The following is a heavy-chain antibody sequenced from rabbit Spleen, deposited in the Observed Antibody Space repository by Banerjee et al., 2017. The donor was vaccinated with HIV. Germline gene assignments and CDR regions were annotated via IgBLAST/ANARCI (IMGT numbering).Heavy chain of an antibody. CDR3: ARNYVNAFDP. CDR2: IDTNDGDT. CDR1: GVSFSGSSY. Sequence: QSLEESGGDLVKPGASLTLTCIASGVSFSGSSYMCWVRQAPGKGLEWIACIDTNDGDTDYANWPKGRFTISKTSSTTVTLQMTSLTAADTATYFCARNYVNAFDPWGQGTLVTVS. V-gene: IGHV1S40*01. J-gene: IGHJ2*01. D-gene: IGHD1-1*01.